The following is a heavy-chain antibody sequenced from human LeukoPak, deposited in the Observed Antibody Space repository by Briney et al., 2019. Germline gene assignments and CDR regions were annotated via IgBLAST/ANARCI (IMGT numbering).Heavy chain of an antibody. CDR3: ARVGYCRSTSCYFPLDY. V-gene: IGHV4-34*01. CDR2: INRGGST. J-gene: IGHJ4*02. Sequence: SETLSLTCADYGGSLSGYYWSWIRQSPGKGLEWIGEINRGGSTNYNPSLKSRVTISVDTSKNQFSLKLSSVPAADTAVYYCARVGYCRSTSCYFPLDYWGQGTLVTVSS. CDR1: GGSLSGYY. D-gene: IGHD2-2*01.